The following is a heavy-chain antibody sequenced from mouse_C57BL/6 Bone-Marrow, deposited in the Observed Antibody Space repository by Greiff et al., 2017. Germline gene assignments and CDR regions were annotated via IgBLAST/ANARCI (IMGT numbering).Heavy chain of an antibody. V-gene: IGHV1-55*01. D-gene: IGHD2-5*01. Sequence: QVQLQQPGAELVKPGASVKMSCKASGYTFTSYWITWVKQRPGQGLEWIGDIYPGSGSTNYNEKFKSKATLTEDTSSSTDYMQLSSLTSEDSAVYDCARPYYSNYWYFDVWGTGTTVTVSS. CDR1: GYTFTSYW. J-gene: IGHJ1*03. CDR2: IYPGSGST. CDR3: ARPYYSNYWYFDV.